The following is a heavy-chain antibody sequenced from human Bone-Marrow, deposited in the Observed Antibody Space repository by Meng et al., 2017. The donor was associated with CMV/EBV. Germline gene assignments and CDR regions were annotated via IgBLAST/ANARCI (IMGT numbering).Heavy chain of an antibody. V-gene: IGHV4-30-4*02. D-gene: IGHD3-16*01. CDR3: ARVLGELPWGLNWFDP. CDR2: IYYSGST. CDR1: GGSISSGDYY. J-gene: IGHJ5*02. Sequence: SETLSLTCTVSGGSISSGDYYWSWIRQPPGKGLEWIGYIYYSGSTYYNPSLKSRVTISVDTSKNQFSLKLSSVTAADTAVYYCARVLGELPWGLNWFDPWGQGTLVTVSS.